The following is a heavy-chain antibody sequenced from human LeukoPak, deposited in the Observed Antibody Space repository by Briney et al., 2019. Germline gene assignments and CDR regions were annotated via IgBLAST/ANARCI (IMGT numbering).Heavy chain of an antibody. D-gene: IGHD5-18*01. CDR2: MNPNSGNT. CDR1: GYTFTSYD. J-gene: IGHJ5*02. V-gene: IGHV1-8*01. CDR3: ARLITGYSYGWYWFDP. Sequence: ASVKVSCKASGYTFTSYDINGVRQATGQGLEWMGWMNPNSGNTGYAQKFQGRVTMTRNTSISTAYIELSSLRSEDTAVYYCARLITGYSYGWYWFDPWGQGTLVTVSS.